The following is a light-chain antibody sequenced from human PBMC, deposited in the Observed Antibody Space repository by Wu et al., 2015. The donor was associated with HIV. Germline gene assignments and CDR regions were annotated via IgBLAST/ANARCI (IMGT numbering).Light chain of an antibody. Sequence: DIQMTQSPSSLSASIGERVTITCRASQDISNFLAWYQQKPGKAPKLLIYAALDLQSGVSSRFSGSGSGTDFTLTISSLQPEDVATYYCQKYNTAPWTFGQGTKVEMK. J-gene: IGKJ1*01. CDR3: QKYNTAPWT. V-gene: IGKV1-27*01. CDR2: AAL. CDR1: QDISNF.